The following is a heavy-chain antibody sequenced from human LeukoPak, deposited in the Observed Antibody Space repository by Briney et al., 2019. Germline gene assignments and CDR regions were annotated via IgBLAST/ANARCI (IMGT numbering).Heavy chain of an antibody. CDR3: ARVLSHTQYCSSTSCYPL. CDR2: INPNSGGT. V-gene: IGHV1-2*02. D-gene: IGHD2-2*01. CDR1: GYTFTGYF. J-gene: IGHJ4*02. Sequence: ASVKVSCKASGYTFTGYFMHWVRQAPGQGLEWMGWINPNSGGTNYAQKFQGRVTMTRDTSISTAYVELSRLRSDDTAVYYCARVLSHTQYCSSTSCYPLWGQGTLVTVSS.